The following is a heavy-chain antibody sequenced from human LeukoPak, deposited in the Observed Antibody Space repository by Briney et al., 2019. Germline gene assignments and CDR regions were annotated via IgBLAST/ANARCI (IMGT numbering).Heavy chain of an antibody. CDR1: GFTFSSYS. V-gene: IGHV3-21*04. D-gene: IGHD3-16*01. Sequence: GGSLRLSCAASGFTFSSYSMNWVRQAPGKGLEWVSSISSSRSYIYYADSLRGRFTISRDNAKNSLYLQMNSLRAEDTAVYYCATSWGPDTSAFRWGRDGMDVWGQGTTVIVS. J-gene: IGHJ6*02. CDR2: ISSSRSYI. CDR3: ATSWGPDTSAFRWGRDGMDV.